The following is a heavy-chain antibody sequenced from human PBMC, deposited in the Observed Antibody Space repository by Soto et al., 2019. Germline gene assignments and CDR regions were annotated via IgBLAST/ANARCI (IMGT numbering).Heavy chain of an antibody. CDR1: GYTFINYY. Sequence: ASVKVSCKASGYTFINYYIHWVRQAPGQGLEWMGIFNPTSGSTNYAQKFQGRVTMTRDTSTSTVYMELSSLRSEDTAVYYCARDTSDCGGDCYALDYWGQGTLVTVSS. CDR2: FNPTSGST. V-gene: IGHV1-46*01. CDR3: ARDTSDCGGDCYALDY. D-gene: IGHD2-21*02. J-gene: IGHJ4*02.